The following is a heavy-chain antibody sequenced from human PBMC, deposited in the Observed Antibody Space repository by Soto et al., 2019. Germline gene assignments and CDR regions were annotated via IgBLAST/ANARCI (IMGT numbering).Heavy chain of an antibody. V-gene: IGHV4-30-4*01. CDR3: ARGRMGAMVRGVIFAFDI. CDR1: GGSISSGVYY. CDR2: IYYSGST. D-gene: IGHD3-10*01. J-gene: IGHJ3*02. Sequence: ASETLSLTCTVSGGSISSGVYYWSWIRQPPGKGLEWIGYIYYSGSTYYNPSLKSRVTISVDTSKNQFSLKLSSVTAADTAVYYCARGRMGAMVRGVIFAFDIWGQGTMVTVSS.